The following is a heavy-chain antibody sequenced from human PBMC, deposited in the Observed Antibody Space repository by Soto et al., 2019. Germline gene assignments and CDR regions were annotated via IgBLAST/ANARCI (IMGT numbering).Heavy chain of an antibody. CDR2: INAGNGNT. CDR1: GYTFTSYA. D-gene: IGHD3-9*01. V-gene: IGHV1-3*01. CDR3: ARDPQYSDILTGYYNWFDP. J-gene: IGHJ5*02. Sequence: ASVKVSCKASGYTFTSYAMHWVRQAPGQRLEWMGWINAGNGNTKYSQKFQGRVTITRDTSASTAYMELSSLRSEDTAVYYCARDPQYSDILTGYYNWFDPWGQGTLVTVSS.